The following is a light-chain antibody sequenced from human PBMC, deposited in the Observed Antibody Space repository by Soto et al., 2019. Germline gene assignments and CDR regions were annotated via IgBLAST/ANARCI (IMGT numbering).Light chain of an antibody. Sequence: EIVLTQSPATLSLSPGERATLSCRASQSVSSYLAWYQQKSCQAPRLLMCEASNGATVIPARCSGGWSGKVFTLTISRLDPEDVAVYCCQQRSCWPWTFGQGTEVDIK. CDR3: QQRSCWPWT. J-gene: IGKJ1*01. V-gene: IGKV3-11*01. CDR2: EAS. CDR1: QSVSSY.